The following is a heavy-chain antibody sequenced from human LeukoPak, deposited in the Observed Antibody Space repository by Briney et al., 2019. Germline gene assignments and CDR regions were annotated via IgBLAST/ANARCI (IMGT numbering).Heavy chain of an antibody. Sequence: SETLSLTCTVSGGSISSYYWSWIRQPPGKGLEWIGYIYYSGSTNYNPSLKSRVTISVDTSKNQFSLKLSSVTAADTAVYYCARAEGDYRSNWSDPWGQGTLVTVSS. D-gene: IGHD4-17*01. CDR2: IYYSGST. CDR3: ARAEGDYRSNWSDP. CDR1: GGSISSYY. V-gene: IGHV4-59*01. J-gene: IGHJ5*02.